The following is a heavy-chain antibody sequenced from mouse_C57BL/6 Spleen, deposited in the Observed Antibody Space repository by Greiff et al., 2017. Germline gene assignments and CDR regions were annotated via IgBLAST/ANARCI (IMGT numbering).Heavy chain of an antibody. Sequence: QVQLQQPGTELVKPGASVKLSCKASGYTFTSYWMHWVKQRPGQGLEWIGNINPCNGGTNYNEQFKSKATLTVDKSSSTAYMQLSSLTSEDSAVYYCARSYGDYDDWDYWGQGTTLTVSS. CDR2: INPCNGGT. V-gene: IGHV1-53*01. D-gene: IGHD2-4*01. J-gene: IGHJ2*01. CDR1: GYTFTSYW. CDR3: ARSYGDYDDWDY.